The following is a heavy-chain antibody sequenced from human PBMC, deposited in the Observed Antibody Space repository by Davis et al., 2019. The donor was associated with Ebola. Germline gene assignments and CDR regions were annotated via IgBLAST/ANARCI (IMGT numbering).Heavy chain of an antibody. CDR2: IYYSGST. CDR1: GGSISSYY. CDR3: ARPKKWERRHFQH. Sequence: SETLSLTCTVSGGSISSYYWSWIRQPPGKGLEWIGYIYYSGSTNYNPSLKSRVTISVDTSKNQFSLKLSSVTAADTAVYYCARPKKWERRHFQHWGQGTLVTVSS. J-gene: IGHJ1*01. D-gene: IGHD1-26*01. V-gene: IGHV4-59*12.